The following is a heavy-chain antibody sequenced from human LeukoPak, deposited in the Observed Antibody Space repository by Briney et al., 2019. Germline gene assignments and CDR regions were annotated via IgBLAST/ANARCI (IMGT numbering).Heavy chain of an antibody. Sequence: ASVKVSCKVSGYTLTESSMHWVRQAPGKGLEWMGGFDPEDGETIYAQKFQGRVTMTEDTSTDTAYMELSSLRSEDTAVYYCATASYGSGSYSESVDIWGRGTMDTVSS. J-gene: IGHJ3*02. CDR2: FDPEDGET. CDR1: GYTLTESS. V-gene: IGHV1-24*01. CDR3: ATASYGSGSYSESVDI. D-gene: IGHD3-10*01.